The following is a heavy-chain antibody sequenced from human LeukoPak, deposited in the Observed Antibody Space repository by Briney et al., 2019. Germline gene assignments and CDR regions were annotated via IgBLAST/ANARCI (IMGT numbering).Heavy chain of an antibody. CDR2: ISSSGST. V-gene: IGHV4-4*09. CDR1: RASISGSIRSSY. D-gene: IGHD5-12*01. CDR3: ARIPLGYSGAYYFDF. J-gene: IGHJ4*02. Sequence: SETLSLTCTVSRASISGSIRSSYWSWLRQPPGKGLEWIGYISSSGSTNDNPSLRSRVTIPVDTSKNQFFLNLSSVSAADTAVYYCARIPLGYSGAYYFDFWGQGALVTVSP.